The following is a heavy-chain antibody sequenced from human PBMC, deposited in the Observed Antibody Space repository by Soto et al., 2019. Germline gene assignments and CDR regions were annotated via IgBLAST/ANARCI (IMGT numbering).Heavy chain of an antibody. CDR2: ISYDGSNK. D-gene: IGHD2-2*01. Sequence: GGSLRLSCAASGFTFSSYGMHWVRQAPGKGLEWVAVISYDGSNKYYADSVKGRFTISRDNSKNTLYLQMNSLRAEDTDLYFFALVSNDGSGTRSSCLYYFDYWGQGTRVTVSS. CDR3: ALVSNDGSGTRSSCLYYFDY. V-gene: IGHV3-30*03. CDR1: GFTFSSYG. J-gene: IGHJ4*02.